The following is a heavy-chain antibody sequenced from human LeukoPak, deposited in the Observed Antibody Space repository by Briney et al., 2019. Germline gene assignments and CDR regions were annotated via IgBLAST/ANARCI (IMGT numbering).Heavy chain of an antibody. CDR2: IYYSGTT. Sequence: SETLSLTCTVSGGSISSGTYYWGWVRQPPGKGPEWIGTIYYSGTTYYNPSLKSRVTISVDTSKNHFSLKLSSVTAADTAIYYCARDFSSSSTVYYYYYMDVWGKGTTVTVSS. CDR1: GGSISSGTYY. CDR3: ARDFSSSSTVYYYYYMDV. J-gene: IGHJ6*03. V-gene: IGHV4-39*07. D-gene: IGHD6-6*01.